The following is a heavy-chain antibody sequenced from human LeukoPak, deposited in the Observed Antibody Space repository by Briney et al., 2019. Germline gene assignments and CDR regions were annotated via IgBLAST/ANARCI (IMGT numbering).Heavy chain of an antibody. Sequence: SETLSLTCTVSGGSISSYYWSWIRQPAGKGLEWIGRIYTSGSTNYNPSLKSRVTISVDTSKNQFSLKLNSVTAADTAVYYCARGARWGYYFDYWGQGNLVTVSS. D-gene: IGHD4-23*01. CDR2: IYTSGST. J-gene: IGHJ4*02. CDR1: GGSISSYY. V-gene: IGHV4-4*07. CDR3: ARGARWGYYFDY.